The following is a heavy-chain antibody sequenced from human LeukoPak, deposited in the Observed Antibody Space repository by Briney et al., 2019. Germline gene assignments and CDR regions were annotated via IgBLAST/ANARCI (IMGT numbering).Heavy chain of an antibody. D-gene: IGHD3-10*01. CDR2: IYDSGST. CDR1: GGSISSYQ. Sequence: PSETLSLTCTVSGGSISSYQWSWIRQPPGKGLEWIGNIYDSGSTNYNPSLKSRVTISVDTSKNQFSLKLSSVTAADTAVYYCARVYYYGSGRWRGYYYYYMDVWGKGTTVTISS. V-gene: IGHV4-59*01. CDR3: ARVYYYGSGRWRGYYYYYMDV. J-gene: IGHJ6*03.